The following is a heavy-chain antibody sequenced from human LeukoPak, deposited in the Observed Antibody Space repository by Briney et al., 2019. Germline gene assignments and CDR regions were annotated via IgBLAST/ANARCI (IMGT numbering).Heavy chain of an antibody. Sequence: TSETLSLTCTVSGYSISSGYYWGWIRQPPGKGLEWIGSIYHSGSTNYNPSLKSRVTISVDTSKNQFSLKLSSVTAADTAVYYCARDNGWGAHYFDYWGQGTLVTVSS. CDR2: IYHSGST. D-gene: IGHD6-19*01. CDR3: ARDNGWGAHYFDY. V-gene: IGHV4-38-2*02. CDR1: GYSISSGYY. J-gene: IGHJ4*02.